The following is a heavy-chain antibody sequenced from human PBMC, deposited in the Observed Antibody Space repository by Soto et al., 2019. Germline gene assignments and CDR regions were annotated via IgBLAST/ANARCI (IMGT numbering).Heavy chain of an antibody. V-gene: IGHV3-72*01. CDR3: ARYRVGRIGYDS. CDR2: SRNKANSHTT. Sequence: DVQVVESGGGLVQPGGNLRLSCVASGFVLSDHFMDWVRQAPGKGLEWLGRSRNKANSHTTQYAASVEGRFTISRDDTKTSVYLQMNSLETEDTAVYHCARYRVGRIGYDSWGQGTLVTVSS. D-gene: IGHD1-26*01. CDR1: GFVLSDHF. J-gene: IGHJ4*02.